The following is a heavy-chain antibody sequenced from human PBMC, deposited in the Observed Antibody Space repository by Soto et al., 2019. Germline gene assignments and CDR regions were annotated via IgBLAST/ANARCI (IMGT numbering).Heavy chain of an antibody. D-gene: IGHD2-21*01. Sequence: QVQLVQYGAEVKKHGSSVKVSGKVPGGTFSKYAISWVRQAPGQGLEWVGGIAPVVDMADSAQRFQGRVTITSDKSTSTVYMEMRNLRSEDTAVYYCARALVVIPASSLYSLDYWGQGTLVTVSS. CDR2: IAPVVDMA. J-gene: IGHJ4*02. CDR3: ARALVVIPASSLYSLDY. CDR1: GGTFSKYA. V-gene: IGHV1-69*17.